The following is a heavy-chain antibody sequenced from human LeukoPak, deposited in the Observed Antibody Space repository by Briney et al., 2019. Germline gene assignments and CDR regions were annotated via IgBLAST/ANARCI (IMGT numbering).Heavy chain of an antibody. J-gene: IGHJ6*03. V-gene: IGHV3-11*04. CDR2: ISSSGSTI. CDR3: ARDWEYGDYGPYYMDV. CDR1: GFTFSDYY. D-gene: IGHD4-17*01. Sequence: KPGGSLRLSCAASGFTFSDYYMSWIRQAPGKGLEWVSYISSSGSTIYYADSVKGRFTISRDNAKNSLYLQMNSLRAEDTAVYYCARDWEYGDYGPYYMDVWGKGTTVTVFS.